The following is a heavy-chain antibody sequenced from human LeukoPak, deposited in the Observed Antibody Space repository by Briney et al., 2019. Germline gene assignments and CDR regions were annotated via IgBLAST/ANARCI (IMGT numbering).Heavy chain of an antibody. V-gene: IGHV1-2*02. CDR2: IYPNSGDI. Sequence: GASVKVSCKASGYTFNGYYMHWVRQAPGQGLEWMGWIYPNSGDIYYAQKFRGRVTMTRDTSISTAYMELSRLRSDDTAVYYCAVIAVAGPRHYYYYYYMDVWGKGTTVTISS. J-gene: IGHJ6*03. D-gene: IGHD6-19*01. CDR1: GYTFNGYY. CDR3: AVIAVAGPRHYYYYYYMDV.